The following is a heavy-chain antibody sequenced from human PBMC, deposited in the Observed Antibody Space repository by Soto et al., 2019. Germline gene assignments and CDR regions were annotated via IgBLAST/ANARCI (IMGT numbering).Heavy chain of an antibody. D-gene: IGHD3-10*01. Sequence: EVQVVESGGGSVQPGGSLRLSCTVSGFPFSGYLMDCVRQAPGKGLEWVANINHDGSEMYYGDSVKGRFTISRDNAKNSLYLQMNSLRVEDTAVYYCARGLVDMWGQGTMVTVSS. CDR2: INHDGSEM. CDR3: ARGLVDM. CDR1: GFPFSGYL. V-gene: IGHV3-7*05. J-gene: IGHJ3*02.